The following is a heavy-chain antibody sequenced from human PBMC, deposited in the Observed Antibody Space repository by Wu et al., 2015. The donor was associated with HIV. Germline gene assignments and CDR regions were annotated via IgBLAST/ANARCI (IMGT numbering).Heavy chain of an antibody. Sequence: QVQLVQSGAEVKKPGSSVKVSCKASGGTFSSYAISWVRQAPGQGLEWMGGIIPIFGTANYAQKFQGRVTITTDESTSTAYMELSSLRSEDTAIYYCARSRWRYDYLINQYFPEAFDVWGQGTVVTVSS. CDR2: IIPIFGTA. V-gene: IGHV1-69*01. CDR1: GGTFSSYA. J-gene: IGHJ3*01. D-gene: IGHD3-16*01. CDR3: ARSRWRYDYLINQYFPEAFDV.